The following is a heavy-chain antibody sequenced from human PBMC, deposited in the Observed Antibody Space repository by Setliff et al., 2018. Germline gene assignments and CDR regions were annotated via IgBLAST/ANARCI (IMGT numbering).Heavy chain of an antibody. D-gene: IGHD3-22*01. CDR2: IYYSGAT. V-gene: IGHV4-59*01. J-gene: IGHJ4*02. CDR1: GGAISNYY. Sequence: PSETLSLTCTVSGGAISNYYWTWIRQPPGKGLEWIGFIYYSGATTYNPSLKSRVTISVDTSKNQFSLNLNSVTAADTAVYYCARYRNYFDSSGQTQYYFDYWGQGTLVTVSS. CDR3: ARYRNYFDSSGQTQYYFDY.